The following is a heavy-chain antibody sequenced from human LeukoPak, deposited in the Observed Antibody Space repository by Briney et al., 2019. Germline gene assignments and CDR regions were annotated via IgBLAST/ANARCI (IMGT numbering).Heavy chain of an antibody. CDR3: ARDPDCSSTSCARSDAFDI. V-gene: IGHV6-1*01. D-gene: IGHD2-2*01. J-gene: IGHJ3*02. CDR1: GDSVSSNSAA. Sequence: SQTLSLTCAISGDSVSSNSAAWNWIRQSPSRGLEWLGRTYYRSKWYNDYAVSVKSRITINPDTSKNQFSLQLNSVTPEDTAVYHCARDPDCSSTSCARSDAFDIWGQGTMVTVSS. CDR2: TYYRSKWYN.